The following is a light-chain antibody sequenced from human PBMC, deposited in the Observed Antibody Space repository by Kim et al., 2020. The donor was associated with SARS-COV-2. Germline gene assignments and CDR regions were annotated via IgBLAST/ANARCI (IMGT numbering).Light chain of an antibody. CDR2: YDS. CDR1: NIATNV. Sequence: APGQTARLTCGGDNIATNVVHWYQQKQGQAPILVISYDSDRPTRIPERFSGSNSANKATLTISRVEAGDEADYYCQVWDSDSHHYVFGAGTQLTVL. CDR3: QVWDSDSHHYV. V-gene: IGLV3-21*04. J-gene: IGLJ1*01.